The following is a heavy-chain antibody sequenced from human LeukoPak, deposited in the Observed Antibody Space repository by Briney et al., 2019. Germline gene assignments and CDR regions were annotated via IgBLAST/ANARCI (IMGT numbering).Heavy chain of an antibody. CDR2: ISSNGGST. CDR1: GFTFSNDA. CDR3: VKDPRYSYGS. Sequence: GGSLRHSCSASGFTFSNDAMHWVRQAPGKGLEYVSAISSNGGSTYYADSVKGRFTISRDDSQNTLYLQMSSLRAEDTAVYYCVKDPRYSYGSWGQGTLVTVSS. D-gene: IGHD5-18*01. J-gene: IGHJ4*02. V-gene: IGHV3-64D*09.